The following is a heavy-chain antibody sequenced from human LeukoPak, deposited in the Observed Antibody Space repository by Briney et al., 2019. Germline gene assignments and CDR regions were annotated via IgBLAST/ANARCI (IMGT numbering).Heavy chain of an antibody. J-gene: IGHJ5*02. D-gene: IGHD3-22*01. CDR2: IYYSGST. CDR1: GGSISRYY. CDR3: ARETVLHYYDSSGYYPRTRFDP. Sequence: SETLSLTCTVSGGSISRYYWSWIRQPPGKGLEWIGYIYYSGSTNYNPSLKSRVTISVDTSKNQFSLKLSSVTAADTAVYYCARETVLHYYDSSGYYPRTRFDPWGQGTLVTVSS. V-gene: IGHV4-59*01.